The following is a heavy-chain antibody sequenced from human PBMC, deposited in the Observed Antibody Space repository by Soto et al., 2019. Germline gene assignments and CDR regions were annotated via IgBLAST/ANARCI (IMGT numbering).Heavy chain of an antibody. J-gene: IGHJ6*02. CDR2: ISAYNGNT. CDR1: GYTFTSYG. V-gene: IGHV1-18*04. Sequence: ASVKVSCKASGYTFTSYGISWVRQAPGQGLEWMGWISAYNGNTNYARKLQGRVTMTTDTSTSTAYMELRSLRSDDTAVYYCARDNAFSSSWSGGMDVWGPGTTVTVSS. D-gene: IGHD6-13*01. CDR3: ARDNAFSSSWSGGMDV.